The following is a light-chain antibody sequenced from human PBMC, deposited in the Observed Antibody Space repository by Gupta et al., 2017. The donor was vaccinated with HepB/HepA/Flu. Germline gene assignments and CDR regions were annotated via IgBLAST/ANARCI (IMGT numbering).Light chain of an antibody. Sequence: PGERVTPSCRASQSVSSSYLTWYQQKPGQAPRLLIYGASTRATSIPARFSGSGSGTDFTLTISSLQPEDFAVYYCQQDYNLITFGQGTRLEIK. CDR1: QSVSSSY. CDR3: QQDYNLIT. V-gene: IGKV3-7*04. J-gene: IGKJ5*01. CDR2: GAS.